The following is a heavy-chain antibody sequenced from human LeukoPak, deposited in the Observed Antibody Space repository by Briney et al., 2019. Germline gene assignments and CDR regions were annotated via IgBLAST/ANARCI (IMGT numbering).Heavy chain of an antibody. V-gene: IGHV3-15*01. CDR3: TLPWGSGSYYDY. D-gene: IGHD3-10*01. CDR1: GFTFINAW. Sequence: PGGSLRLSCAASGFTFINAWMSWVRQAPGKGLEWVGRIKSKTDGGTTDYAAPVKGRFTISRDDSKNTPFLQMNSLKTEDTAVYYCTLPWGSGSYYDYWGQGTLVTVSS. J-gene: IGHJ4*02. CDR2: IKSKTDGGTT.